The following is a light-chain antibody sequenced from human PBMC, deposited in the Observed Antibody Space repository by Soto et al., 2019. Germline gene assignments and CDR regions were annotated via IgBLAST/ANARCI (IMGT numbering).Light chain of an antibody. CDR3: QQYGDSLYT. CDR1: QTISSIY. CDR2: GAS. V-gene: IGKV3-20*01. Sequence: ENVLTQSPGTLSLSPGERATLSCRTSQTISSIYLAWYQQKPGQAPRLLIYGASKRATGIPDRFSGSGSGTDFILTISRLEPEDSAVYYCQQYGDSLYTFGQGTKLEI. J-gene: IGKJ2*01.